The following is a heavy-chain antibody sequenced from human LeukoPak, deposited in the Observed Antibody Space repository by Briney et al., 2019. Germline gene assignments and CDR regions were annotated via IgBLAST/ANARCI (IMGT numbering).Heavy chain of an antibody. CDR2: VYHSGST. J-gene: IGHJ4*02. Sequence: PSETLSLTCTVSGGSISDYYWSWIRQSPGKGLEWIGYVYHSGSTNYNPSLRSRATISVDTSENQFSLRLISVTAADTAMYYCARSIPTFGTAVAGYHFFDFWGQGTLVTVSS. D-gene: IGHD6-19*01. CDR3: ARSIPTFGTAVAGYHFFDF. CDR1: GGSISDYY. V-gene: IGHV4-59*08.